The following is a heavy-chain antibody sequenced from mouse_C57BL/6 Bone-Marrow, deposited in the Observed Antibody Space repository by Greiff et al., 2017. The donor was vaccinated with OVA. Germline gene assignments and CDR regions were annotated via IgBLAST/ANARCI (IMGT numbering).Heavy chain of an antibody. D-gene: IGHD1-1*01. CDR2: ISDGGSYT. CDR1: GFTFSSYA. CDR3: YYSLFAY. J-gene: IGHJ3*01. V-gene: IGHV5-4*03. Sequence: EVKLVESGGGLVKPGGSLKLSCAASGFTFSSYAMSWVRQTPEKRLEWVATISDGGSYTYYPDNVKGRFTISRDNAKNNLYLPLIHLKSEATAMYYCYYSLFAYCGPWTLLTVSA.